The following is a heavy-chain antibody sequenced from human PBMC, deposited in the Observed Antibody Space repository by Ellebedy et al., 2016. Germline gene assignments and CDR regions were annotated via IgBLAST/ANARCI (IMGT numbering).Heavy chain of an antibody. D-gene: IGHD2-21*01. V-gene: IGHV3-7*01. Sequence: GESLKISCVASGFTFSTYWMSWVRQAPGKGLEWVANIKKDGSEKYYVDSVKGRFTISRDNAKNSLYLQINSLSAEDTAVYYCARDGLWSRDVWGKGTTVTVSS. CDR2: IKKDGSEK. J-gene: IGHJ6*04. CDR1: GFTFSTYW. CDR3: ARDGLWSRDV.